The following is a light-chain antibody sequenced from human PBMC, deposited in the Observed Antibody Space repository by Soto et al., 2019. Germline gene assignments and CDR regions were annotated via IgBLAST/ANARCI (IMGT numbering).Light chain of an antibody. CDR1: QSVVYSSNNKDY. CDR2: WAS. J-gene: IGKJ3*01. CDR3: HQYYGTPAN. Sequence: DIVMRQPPGPLGVALDRNGAMNVKCVQSVVYSSNNKDYLAWYQQKPGQPPKLLIYWASTRESGVPDRFSGSVSAPDLNLTISSLQLEDVAVYSCHQYYGTPANFGPGTKVDIK. V-gene: IGKV4-1*01.